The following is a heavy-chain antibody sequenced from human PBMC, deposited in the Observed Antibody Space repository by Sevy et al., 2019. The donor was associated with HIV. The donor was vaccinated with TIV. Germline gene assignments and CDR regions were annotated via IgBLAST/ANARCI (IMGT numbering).Heavy chain of an antibody. Sequence: GGSLRLSCIGSGFSFSYYGIHWVRQSPGKGLDWVALISHDGINEYYADSVKGRFTISRDNSKNTLYLQMNSLRAEDTAVYYCARDLSGGEMATIWYYFDYWGQGTLVTVSS. CDR2: ISHDGINE. CDR3: ARDLSGGEMATIWYYFDY. V-gene: IGHV3-30*03. J-gene: IGHJ4*02. CDR1: GFSFSYYG. D-gene: IGHD5-12*01.